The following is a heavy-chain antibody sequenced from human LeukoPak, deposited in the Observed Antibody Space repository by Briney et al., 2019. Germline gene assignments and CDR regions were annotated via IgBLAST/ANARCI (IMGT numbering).Heavy chain of an antibody. V-gene: IGHV3-23*01. CDR2: ISGSGGST. CDR1: GFTFSSYA. J-gene: IGHJ5*02. D-gene: IGHD3-10*01. Sequence: GGSLRLSCAASGFTFSSYAMSWVRQAPGKGLEWVSAISGSGGSTYYADSVKGRFTISRDNSKNTLYLQMNSLRAEDTAVYYCAKDALRFGESLNWFDPWGQGTLVTVSS. CDR3: AKDALRFGESLNWFDP.